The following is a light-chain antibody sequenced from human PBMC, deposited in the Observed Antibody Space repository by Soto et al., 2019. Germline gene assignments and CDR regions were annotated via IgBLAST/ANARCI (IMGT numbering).Light chain of an antibody. CDR2: KAS. V-gene: IGKV1-5*03. CDR1: QSISSW. J-gene: IGKJ1*01. CDR3: QHYNSYSEA. Sequence: DIQMTQSPSILSASIGDRVTITCRASQSISSWLAWYQQKPGKAPKLLIYKASGLESGAPSRFSGSGSGTDFTLTISSLQPDDFATYYCQHYNSYSEAVGQGAKVDI.